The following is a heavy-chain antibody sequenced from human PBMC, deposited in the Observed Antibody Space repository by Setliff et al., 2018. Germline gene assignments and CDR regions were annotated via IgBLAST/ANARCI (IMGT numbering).Heavy chain of an antibody. Sequence: GASVKVSCKVSGYTLTELSMHWVRQAPGKGLEWVSGISGSGVSTYYADSVKGRFTISRDNSKNTLYLQMNSLRAEDTAVYYCAKVNNRFWSGYYPYYYGMDVWGQGTTVTVSS. CDR2: ISGSGVST. V-gene: IGHV3-23*01. CDR1: GYTLTELS. J-gene: IGHJ6*02. D-gene: IGHD3-3*01. CDR3: AKVNNRFWSGYYPYYYGMDV.